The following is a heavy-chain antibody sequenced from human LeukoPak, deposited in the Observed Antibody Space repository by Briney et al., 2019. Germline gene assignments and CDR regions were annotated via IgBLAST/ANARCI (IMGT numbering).Heavy chain of an antibody. CDR2: ISSSGSTI. CDR1: GFTFSSYE. V-gene: IGHV3-48*03. J-gene: IGHJ3*02. D-gene: IGHD5-24*01. Sequence: HTGGSLRLSCAASGFTFSSYEMNWVRQAPGKGLEWVSYISSSGSTIYYADSVKGRFTISRDNAKNSLYLQMNSLRAEDTATYFCARGLARHGYNFFGSQFLWCVDIWGQGTMVTVSS. CDR3: ARGLARHGYNFFGSQFLWCVDI.